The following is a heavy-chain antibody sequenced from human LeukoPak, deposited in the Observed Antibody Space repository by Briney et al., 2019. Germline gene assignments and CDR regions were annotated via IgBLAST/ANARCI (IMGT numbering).Heavy chain of an antibody. CDR3: ARDFWVTTVSTPDY. V-gene: IGHV1-46*01. CDR2: INPRGGST. J-gene: IGHJ4*02. D-gene: IGHD4-11*01. CDR1: GYTFTGYY. Sequence: ASVKVSCKASGYTFTGYYIHWVRQAPGQGLEWMGIINPRGGSTSYAQKFQGRVTMTRDTSPSTVYVELSSLRSEDTAVYYCARDFWVTTVSTPDYWGQGTLVTVSS.